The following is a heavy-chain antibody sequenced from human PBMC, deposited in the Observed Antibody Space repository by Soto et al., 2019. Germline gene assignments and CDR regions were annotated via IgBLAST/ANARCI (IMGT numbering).Heavy chain of an antibody. CDR3: AKGEVVMVNPNFDY. V-gene: IGHV3-30*18. Sequence: QVQLVESGGGVVQPGRSLRLSCAASGFTFSSYGMHWVRQAPGKGLEWVAVISYDGSNKYYADSVKGRFTISRDNSKNTLYLQMNSLRAEDTAVYYCAKGEVVMVNPNFDYWGQGTLVTVSS. J-gene: IGHJ4*02. D-gene: IGHD2-21*01. CDR2: ISYDGSNK. CDR1: GFTFSSYG.